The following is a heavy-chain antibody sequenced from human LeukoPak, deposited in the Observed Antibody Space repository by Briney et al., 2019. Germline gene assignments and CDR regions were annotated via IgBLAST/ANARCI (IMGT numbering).Heavy chain of an antibody. V-gene: IGHV3-23*01. CDR1: RFTFSRYA. CDR3: AKDQILTGYYRPDYYYGMDV. J-gene: IGHJ6*02. CDR2: ISGSGGST. Sequence: PGGSLRLSCAASRFTFSRYAMSGVRQAPGKGLEWVSAISGSGGSTYYADSVEGRFTISRDNSKNTLYLQMNSLRAEDTAVYYCAKDQILTGYYRPDYYYGMDVWGQGTTVTVSS. D-gene: IGHD3-9*01.